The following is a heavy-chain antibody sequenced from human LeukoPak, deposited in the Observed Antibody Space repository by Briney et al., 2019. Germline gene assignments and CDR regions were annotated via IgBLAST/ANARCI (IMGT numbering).Heavy chain of an antibody. V-gene: IGHV4-61*02. CDR2: IYSSGST. Sequence: ASETLSLTCSVSGDSISSGSYYWSWIRQPAGKGLEWIGRIYSSGSTNYNPSLKSRVTISVDTSKNQFSLKLSSVTAADTAVYYCASSSSRWGVYWGQGTLVTVSS. CDR3: ASSSSRWGVY. D-gene: IGHD6-13*01. CDR1: GDSISSGSYY. J-gene: IGHJ4*02.